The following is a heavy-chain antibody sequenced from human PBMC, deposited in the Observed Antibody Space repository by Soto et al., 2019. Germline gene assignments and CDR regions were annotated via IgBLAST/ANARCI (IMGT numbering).Heavy chain of an antibody. V-gene: IGHV1-18*01. D-gene: IGHD3-10*01. CDR2: ISAYNGNT. CDR3: ARRSFPSGSGGYYYYGMDV. Sequence: GASVKVSCKASGYTFTSYGISWVRQAPGQGLEWMGWISAYNGNTNYAQKLQGRVTMTTDTSTSTAYMELRSLRSDDTAVYYCARRSFPSGSGGYYYYGMDVWGQGTTVTVSS. J-gene: IGHJ6*02. CDR1: GYTFTSYG.